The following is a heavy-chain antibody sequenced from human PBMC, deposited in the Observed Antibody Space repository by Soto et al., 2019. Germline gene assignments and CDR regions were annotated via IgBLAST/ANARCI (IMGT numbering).Heavy chain of an antibody. CDR1: GFTFSSYW. D-gene: IGHD2-2*01. Sequence: EVQLVESGGGLVQPGGSLRLSCVASGFTFSSYWMHWVRQAPGKGLVWVSRLNGDGSTTTYADSVKGRFTISRDNANNTLYLHMNSLRADDAAVYYCARGGTSTSYWGRFDYWCQGTLVTVSS. CDR3: ARGGTSTSYWGRFDY. V-gene: IGHV3-74*01. CDR2: LNGDGSTT. J-gene: IGHJ4*02.